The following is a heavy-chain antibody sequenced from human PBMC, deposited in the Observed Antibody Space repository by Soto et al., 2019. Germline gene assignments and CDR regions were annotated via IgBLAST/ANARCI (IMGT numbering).Heavy chain of an antibody. Sequence: EVQLLESGGGLVQPGGSVILSCEESGFTFSSYAMSWVRQAPGKGLEWVSAISGSGGSTYYADSVKGRFTIARDNSKNTRYLQMNSLRAEDTAVYYCAKTTGGVVVNDAFDIWGQGTMVTVSS. CDR1: GFTFSSYA. CDR3: AKTTGGVVVNDAFDI. V-gene: IGHV3-23*01. CDR2: ISGSGGST. D-gene: IGHD2-15*01. J-gene: IGHJ3*02.